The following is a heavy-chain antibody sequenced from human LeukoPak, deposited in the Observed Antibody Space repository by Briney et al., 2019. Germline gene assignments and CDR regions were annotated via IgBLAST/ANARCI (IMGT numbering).Heavy chain of an antibody. D-gene: IGHD5-12*01. CDR2: ISHDGGNK. Sequence: GGSLRLSCAASGFTFSGYGMHWVRQAPGKGLEWVALISHDGGNKYYADSVKGRFTISRDNSKNTLYLQMNSLRAEDTAVYYCAKDQARYSGYGGLEYWGQGTLVTFSS. V-gene: IGHV3-30*18. CDR3: AKDQARYSGYGGLEY. CDR1: GFTFSGYG. J-gene: IGHJ4*02.